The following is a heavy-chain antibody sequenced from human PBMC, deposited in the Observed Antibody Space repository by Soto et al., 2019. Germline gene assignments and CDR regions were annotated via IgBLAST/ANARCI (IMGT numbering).Heavy chain of an antibody. Sequence: ASVKVSCKASGYTFTSYAMHWVRQAPGQRLEWMGWINAGNGNTKYSQKFQGRVTITRDTSASTAYMELSSLRSEDTAVYYCASKRGVLDAFDIWGHGTMVTVSS. V-gene: IGHV1-3*01. D-gene: IGHD2-8*02. CDR2: INAGNGNT. CDR1: GYTFTSYA. CDR3: ASKRGVLDAFDI. J-gene: IGHJ3*02.